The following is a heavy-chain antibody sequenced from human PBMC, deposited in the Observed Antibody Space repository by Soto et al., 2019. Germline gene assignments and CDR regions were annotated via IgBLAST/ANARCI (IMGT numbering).Heavy chain of an antibody. J-gene: IGHJ5*02. CDR3: ARQGGGYDFWSGYLANGFDP. CDR1: GGSISSYY. D-gene: IGHD3-3*01. Sequence: QVQLQESGPGLVKPSETLSLTCTVSGGSISSYYWSWIRQPPGKGLEWIGYIYYSGSTNYNPSLKSRVTISGGTSKNSVSLRLSSLTAADTAVYYCARQGGGYDFWSGYLANGFDPWGQGTLVTVSS. V-gene: IGHV4-59*08. CDR2: IYYSGST.